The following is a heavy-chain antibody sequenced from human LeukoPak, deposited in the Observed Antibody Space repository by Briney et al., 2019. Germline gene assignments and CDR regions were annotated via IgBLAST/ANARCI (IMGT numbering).Heavy chain of an antibody. V-gene: IGHV1-46*01. D-gene: IGHD2-8*01. J-gene: IGHJ4*02. CDR2: INPSGGST. Sequence: GASVKVSCKASGYTFTSYYMHWVRQAPGQGLEWMGIINPSGGSTSYAQKFQGRVTMTRDTSTSTVYMELSSLRSEDTAVYYCARGGIVLMVYAIHHYFFDYWGQGTLVTVSS. CDR3: ARGGIVLMVYAIHHYFFDY. CDR1: GYTFTSYY.